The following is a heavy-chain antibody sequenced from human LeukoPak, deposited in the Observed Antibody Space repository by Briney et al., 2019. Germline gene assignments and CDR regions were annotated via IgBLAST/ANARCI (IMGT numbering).Heavy chain of an antibody. CDR1: GFTFSIYA. V-gene: IGHV3-30-3*01. J-gene: IGHJ4*02. CDR3: ARDHGSGSYYTEAPDY. D-gene: IGHD3-10*01. Sequence: GGSLRLSCAASGFTFSIYAMHWVRQAPGKGLEWVAVISYDGSNKYYADSVKGRFTISRDNSKNTLYLQMNSLRAEDTAVYYCARDHGSGSYYTEAPDYWGQGTLVTVSS. CDR2: ISYDGSNK.